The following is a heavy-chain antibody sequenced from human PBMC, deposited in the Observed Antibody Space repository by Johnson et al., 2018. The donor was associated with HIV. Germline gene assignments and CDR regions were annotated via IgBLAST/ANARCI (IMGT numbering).Heavy chain of an antibody. CDR2: INWNGGNI. CDR3: ARAFGSGGYTSSWYLGLGAFDL. J-gene: IGHJ3*01. Sequence: VQLVESGGGVVRPGESLRLSCAASGFTFDDYGMSWVRQVPGKGLEWVSGINWNGGNIGYADSVKGRFSISRDNAKKSLYLQMNSLRPEDTAFYYCARAFGSGGYTSSWYLGLGAFDLWGQGTMVTVSS. CDR1: GFTFDDYG. V-gene: IGHV3-20*04. D-gene: IGHD6-13*01.